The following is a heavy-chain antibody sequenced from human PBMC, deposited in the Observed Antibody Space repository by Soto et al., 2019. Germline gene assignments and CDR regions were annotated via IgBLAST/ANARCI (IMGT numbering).Heavy chain of an antibody. Sequence: QVQLQESGPGLVKPSETLSLTCNVSGGSISSYYWTWIRQPPGKGQEWIGHIYNSGSANYNPSLQSRVTISLDTSKNQFSLNLTSVTAADKAVYYCAGMSFTGFGELFGNFYFYGLDVWGQGTTVTVSS. V-gene: IGHV4-59*03. D-gene: IGHD3-3*01. CDR1: GGSISSYY. CDR3: AGMSFTGFGELFGNFYFYGLDV. J-gene: IGHJ6*02. CDR2: IYNSGSA.